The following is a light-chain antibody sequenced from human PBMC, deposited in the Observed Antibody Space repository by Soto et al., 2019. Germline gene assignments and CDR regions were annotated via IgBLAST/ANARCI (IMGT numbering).Light chain of an antibody. J-gene: IGKJ1*01. CDR1: QRVSSN. CDR2: GAS. CDR3: QQYNNWPPWT. Sequence: EIVMTQSQATLSVSPGERATLSCRASQRVSSNLAWYQQKPGQAPRLLIYGASTRATGIPARFSGSGCGTEFTLTISSLQSEDFAVYYCQQYNNWPPWTFGQGTKVEIK. V-gene: IGKV3-15*01.